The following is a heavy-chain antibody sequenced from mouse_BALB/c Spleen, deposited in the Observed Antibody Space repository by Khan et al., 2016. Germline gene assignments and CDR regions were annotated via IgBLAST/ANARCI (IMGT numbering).Heavy chain of an antibody. Sequence: EVELVESGGGLVQPGGSLRLSCATSGFTFTDYYMSWVRQPPGKALEWLGFIRNKANGYTTEYSASVKGRFTISRDNSQSILYLQMNTLRAEGSATYYCARTGYFDYWGQGTTLTVSS. J-gene: IGHJ2*01. CDR1: GFTFTDYY. D-gene: IGHD4-1*01. V-gene: IGHV7-3*02. CDR2: IRNKANGYTT. CDR3: ARTGYFDY.